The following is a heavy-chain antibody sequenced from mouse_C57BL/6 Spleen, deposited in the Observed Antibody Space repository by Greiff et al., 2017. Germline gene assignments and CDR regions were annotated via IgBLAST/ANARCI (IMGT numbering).Heavy chain of an antibody. Sequence: QVQLQQPGAELVMPGASVKLSCKASGYTFTSYWMHWVKQRPGQGLEWIGEIDPSDSYTNYNQTFKGKSTLTVDKSSSTAYMQLSSLTSEDAAVYYCAKGDSNYGAYWGQGTLVTVSA. V-gene: IGHV1-69*01. CDR1: GYTFTSYW. J-gene: IGHJ3*01. CDR3: AKGDSNYGAY. CDR2: IDPSDSYT. D-gene: IGHD2-5*01.